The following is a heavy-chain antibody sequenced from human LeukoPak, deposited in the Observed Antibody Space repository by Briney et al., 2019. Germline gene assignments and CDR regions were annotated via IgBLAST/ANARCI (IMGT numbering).Heavy chain of an antibody. Sequence: PGGSLRLSCAASGFTFSSYGMHWVRQAPGKGLEWVAVISYDGSNKYYADSVKGRFTISRDNSKNTLYLQMNSLRAEDTAVYYCAKGADTAINWTPFDYWGQGTLVTVSS. CDR3: AKGADTAINWTPFDY. D-gene: IGHD5-18*01. V-gene: IGHV3-30*18. J-gene: IGHJ4*02. CDR1: GFTFSSYG. CDR2: ISYDGSNK.